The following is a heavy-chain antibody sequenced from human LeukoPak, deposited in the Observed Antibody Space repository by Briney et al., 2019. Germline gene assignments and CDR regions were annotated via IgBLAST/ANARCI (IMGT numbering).Heavy chain of an antibody. CDR1: GGSISSYY. V-gene: IGHV4-59*01. CDR3: ARVVPADYYYYYYYMDV. D-gene: IGHD2-2*01. Sequence: PSETLSLTCTVSGGSISSYYWSWIRQPPGKGLEWIGYIYYSGSTNYNPSLKSRVTISVDTSKNQFSLKLSSVTAADTAVYYCARVVPADYYYYYYYMDVWGKGTTVTISS. J-gene: IGHJ6*03. CDR2: IYYSGST.